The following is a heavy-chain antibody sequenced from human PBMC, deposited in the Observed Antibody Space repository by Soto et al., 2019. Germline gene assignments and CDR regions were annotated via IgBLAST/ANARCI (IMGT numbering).Heavy chain of an antibody. CDR2: TYYRSKWYN. CDR3: ARDGAYCSSTGCYTDGFDY. D-gene: IGHD2-2*02. J-gene: IGHJ4*02. V-gene: IGHV6-1*01. CDR1: GDSVSSNSAA. Sequence: SPTLSLTCAISGDSVSSNSAAWNWIRQSPSRGLEWLGRTYYRSKWYNDYAVSVKSRITINPDTSKNQFSLQLNSVTPEDTAVYYCARDGAYCSSTGCYTDGFDYWGQGTLVTVS.